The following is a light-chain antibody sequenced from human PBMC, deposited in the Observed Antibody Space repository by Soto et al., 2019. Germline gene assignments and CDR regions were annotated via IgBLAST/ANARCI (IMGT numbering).Light chain of an antibody. CDR1: SSYSGGYNY. V-gene: IGLV2-14*03. CDR2: DVS. J-gene: IGLJ1*01. Sequence: AVPTQPACVSGLLATSAASSSTETSSYSGGYNYVSWYQHLPGKAPKLMIYDVSNRPSGVSDRFSGSKSCNPASLTISGLQAEDEADYYCSSLTPTSTHVFGSVTKVTVL. CDR3: SSLTPTSTHV.